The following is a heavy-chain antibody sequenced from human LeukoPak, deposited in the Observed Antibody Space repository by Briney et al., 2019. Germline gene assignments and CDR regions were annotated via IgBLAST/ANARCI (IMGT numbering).Heavy chain of an antibody. CDR1: IESFTGHS. CDR2: INHSGNI. D-gene: IGHD3-22*01. CDR3: ARGIGGDYYDSSGYSFYYFDY. Sequence: SETLSLTCAVYIESFTGHSWTWIRQSPDKGLEWIGEINHSGNINYNPSLKSRVTISVDTSKNQFSLKLSSVTAADTAVYYCARGIGGDYYDSSGYSFYYFDYWGQGTLVTVSS. V-gene: IGHV4-34*01. J-gene: IGHJ4*02.